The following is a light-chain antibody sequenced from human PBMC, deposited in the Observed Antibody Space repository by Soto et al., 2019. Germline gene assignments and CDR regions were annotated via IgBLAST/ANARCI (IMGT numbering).Light chain of an antibody. V-gene: IGKV3-20*01. Sequence: ETVLTQSPGTLSLSPGERATLSCRASQSLRNTYLSWYQQKPGQAPRLLIYGVFSRATGVPDRFSGGGSGTDFTLTISRVEPEDFAVYYCQQYDDRPRTFGQGTKV. CDR2: GVF. CDR1: QSLRNTY. J-gene: IGKJ1*01. CDR3: QQYDDRPRT.